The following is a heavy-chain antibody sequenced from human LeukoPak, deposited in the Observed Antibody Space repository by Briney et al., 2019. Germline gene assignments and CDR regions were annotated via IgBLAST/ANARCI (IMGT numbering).Heavy chain of an antibody. D-gene: IGHD3-22*01. CDR3: ARLYGYYDSSGYYYRYCYYMDV. Sequence: SETLSVTCTVSVGSISSYYWSWMRQPPGRGLEWMGYIYYSGSTNYNPSLTSRVNISVDTSKNQFSLKLSSVTAADTAVYYCARLYGYYDSSGYYYRYCYYMDVWGKGTTVTTSS. V-gene: IGHV4-59*08. CDR2: IYYSGST. J-gene: IGHJ6*03. CDR1: VGSISSYY.